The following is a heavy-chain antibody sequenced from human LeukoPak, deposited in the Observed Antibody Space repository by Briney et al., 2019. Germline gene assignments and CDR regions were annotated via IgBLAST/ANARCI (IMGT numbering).Heavy chain of an antibody. CDR2: IWYDGTKE. CDR1: GFSFSSYA. D-gene: IGHD6-13*01. CDR3: AKDVAASGTNFDS. Sequence: GGSLRLSCGASGFSFSSYAMHWVRQAPGKGLEWVAFIWYDGTKEYYADSVEGRFSVSRDNSENTVSLQMNSLRDDDSAVYYCAKDVAASGTNFDSWGQGTLVTVSS. V-gene: IGHV3-30*02. J-gene: IGHJ4*02.